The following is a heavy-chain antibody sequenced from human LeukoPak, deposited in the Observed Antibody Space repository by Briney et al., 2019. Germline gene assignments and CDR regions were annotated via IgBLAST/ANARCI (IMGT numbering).Heavy chain of an antibody. CDR2: ISYDGSNK. J-gene: IGHJ4*02. Sequence: QPGGSLRLSCAASGFTFSSYAMHWVRQAPGKGLEWVAVISYDGSNKYYADSVKGRFTISRDNSKNTLYLQMNSLRAEDTAVYYCARDSSYYDSSGYYYVIRGKHKGGPPDYWGQGTLVTVSS. V-gene: IGHV3-30-3*01. CDR3: ARDSSYYDSSGYYYVIRGKHKGGPPDY. CDR1: GFTFSSYA. D-gene: IGHD3-22*01.